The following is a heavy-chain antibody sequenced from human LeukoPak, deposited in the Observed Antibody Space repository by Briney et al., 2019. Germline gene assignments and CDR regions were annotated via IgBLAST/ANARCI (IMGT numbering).Heavy chain of an antibody. D-gene: IGHD1-26*01. CDR2: IKSKTDGGTT. CDR1: GFTFSSYA. V-gene: IGHV3-15*01. Sequence: GGSLRLSCAASGFTFSSYAMSWVRQAPGKGLEWVGRIKSKTDGGTTDYAAPVKGRFTISRDDSKNTLYLQMNSLKTEDTAVYYCTTVEEGSYPTGFDYWGQGTLVTVSS. CDR3: TTVEEGSYPTGFDY. J-gene: IGHJ4*02.